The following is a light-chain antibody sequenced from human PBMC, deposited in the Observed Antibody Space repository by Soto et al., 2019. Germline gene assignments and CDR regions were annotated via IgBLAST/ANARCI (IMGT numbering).Light chain of an antibody. CDR2: GNS. Sequence: QSVLTQPPSVSGAPGQRVTISCTGSSSNIGTGYDVHWYQQLPGTAPKLLMYGNSNRPSGVPDRFSGSKSGTTASLAITGLQAEDEADDYGQSYDSSWVLFGGGTKLTVL. CDR1: SSNIGTGYD. J-gene: IGLJ2*01. CDR3: QSYDSSWVL. V-gene: IGLV1-40*01.